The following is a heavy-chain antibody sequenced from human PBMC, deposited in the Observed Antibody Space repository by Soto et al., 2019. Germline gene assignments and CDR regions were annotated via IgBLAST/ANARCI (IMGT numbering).Heavy chain of an antibody. CDR3: TTGVIVVVVAATNY. V-gene: IGHV3-15*01. J-gene: IGHJ4*02. CDR2: IKSKTDGGTK. CDR1: GFTFSNAW. Sequence: GGSLRLSCAASGFTFSNAWMSWVRQAPGKGLEWVGRIKSKTDGGTKDYAAPVKGRFTISRDDSKNTLYLQMNSLKTEDTAVYYCTTGVIVVVVAATNYWGQGTLVTVSS. D-gene: IGHD2-15*01.